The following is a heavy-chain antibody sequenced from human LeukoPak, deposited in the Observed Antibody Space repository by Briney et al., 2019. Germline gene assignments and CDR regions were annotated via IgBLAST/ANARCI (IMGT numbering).Heavy chain of an antibody. D-gene: IGHD5-24*01. CDR2: VHQTGVT. Sequence: SETLSLTGSVSGGSITSLYWSWVRQPPGKGLEYVGYVHQTGVTNYNPSLRGRVTVSMDTSKNQFSLKLNSVTAADTAVYYCVRSATIAVFRYGMDVWGQGTTVTVSS. CDR3: VRSATIAVFRYGMDV. CDR1: GGSITSLY. V-gene: IGHV4-59*11. J-gene: IGHJ6*02.